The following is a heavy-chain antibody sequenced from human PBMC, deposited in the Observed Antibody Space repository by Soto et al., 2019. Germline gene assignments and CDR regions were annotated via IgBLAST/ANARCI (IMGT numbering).Heavy chain of an antibody. J-gene: IGHJ4*02. CDR1: GGSISSSSYF. D-gene: IGHD3-10*01. CDR2: IYYSGST. V-gene: IGHV4-39*01. Sequence: TSETPSLTCSVSGGSISSSSYFWGWIRQPPGKGLEWIGSIYYSGSTYYNPSLKSRVTVSVDTSKNQFSLKLSSVTAADTAVYYLARQYFFGSGSDYRELFDFWGQGTPDPVSS. CDR3: ARQYFFGSGSDYRELFDF.